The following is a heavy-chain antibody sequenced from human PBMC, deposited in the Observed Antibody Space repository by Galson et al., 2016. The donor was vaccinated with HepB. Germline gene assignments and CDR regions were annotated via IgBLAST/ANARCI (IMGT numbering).Heavy chain of an antibody. Sequence: SVKVSCKASGYTFTSFPMHWVRQAPGQRLEWMGWINAGNGNTVYSQNLQGRVTITRDTSASTVYMYLSRLRFEDTAVYYCARGGYTYGGWGQGTLVTVSS. CDR1: GYTFTSFP. V-gene: IGHV1-3*01. J-gene: IGHJ4*02. D-gene: IGHD5-18*01. CDR2: INAGNGNT. CDR3: ARGGYTYGG.